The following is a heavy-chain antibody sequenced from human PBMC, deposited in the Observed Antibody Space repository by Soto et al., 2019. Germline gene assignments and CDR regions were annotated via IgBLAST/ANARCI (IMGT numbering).Heavy chain of an antibody. CDR1: GGSISSSNW. CDR2: IYHSGST. D-gene: IGHD3-10*01. V-gene: IGHV4-4*02. Sequence: QVQLQESGPGLVKPSGTLSLTCAVSGGSISSSNWWSWVRQPPGKGLEWIGEIYHSGSTNYNPSLKSRVNISVDKSKNQFSLKLSSVTAADTAVYYCARGSYYGSGPGGHGMDVWGQGTTVTVSS. J-gene: IGHJ6*02. CDR3: ARGSYYGSGPGGHGMDV.